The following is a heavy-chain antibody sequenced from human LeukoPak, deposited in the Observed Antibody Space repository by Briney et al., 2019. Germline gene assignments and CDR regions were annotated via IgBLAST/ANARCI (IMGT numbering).Heavy chain of an antibody. CDR1: GYTFTSYY. CDR3: ARGAVTYYDSSGYHY. J-gene: IGHJ4*02. D-gene: IGHD3-22*01. CDR2: INPSGGNT. V-gene: IGHV1-46*01. Sequence: ASVKVSCKASGYTFTSYYMHWVRQAPGQGLEWMGIINPSGGNTSYAQKFQGRVTMTRDTSTSTVYMELSSLRSEDTAVYYCARGAVTYYDSSGYHYWDQGTLVTVSS.